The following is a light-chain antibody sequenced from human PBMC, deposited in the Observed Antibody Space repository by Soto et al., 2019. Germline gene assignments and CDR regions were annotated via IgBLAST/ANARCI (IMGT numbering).Light chain of an antibody. CDR3: QQRIDWPRT. Sequence: EIVLTQSPATLSLSPGERATLSCRASQSVRKYLAWFQQKPGQAPRLLIYETSNRATGIPTRFSGSGSGTDFTLTISNLEPEDFAVYYCQQRIDWPRTFGQGTKVGIK. J-gene: IGKJ1*01. CDR2: ETS. V-gene: IGKV3-11*01. CDR1: QSVRKY.